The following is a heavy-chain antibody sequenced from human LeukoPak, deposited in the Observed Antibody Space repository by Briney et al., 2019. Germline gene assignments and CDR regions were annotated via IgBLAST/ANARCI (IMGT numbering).Heavy chain of an antibody. CDR1: GFTFSSYE. CDR2: ISSSGSTI. Sequence: PGGSLRLSCAASGFTFSSYEMNWVRQAPGKGLEWVSYISSSGSTIYYADSVKGRFTISRDNAKNSLYPQMNSLRAEDTAVYYCARDRGYCSSTSCYTLGIFDYRGQGTLVTVSS. CDR3: ARDRGYCSSTSCYTLGIFDY. J-gene: IGHJ4*02. D-gene: IGHD2-2*02. V-gene: IGHV3-48*03.